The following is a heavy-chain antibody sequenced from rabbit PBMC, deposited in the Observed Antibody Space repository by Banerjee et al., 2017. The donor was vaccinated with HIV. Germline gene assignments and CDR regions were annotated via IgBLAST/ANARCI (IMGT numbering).Heavy chain of an antibody. CDR1: GFSFSSNYY. Sequence: QSLEESGGDLVKPGASLTLTCTASGFSFSSNYYMCWVRQAPGKGLEWIACIDASSGGGPVYATWAKGRFTISKTSSTTVTLQMTSLTAADTATYFCARGDGAYAGYDGLWGPGTLVTVS. CDR3: ARGDGAYAGYDGL. J-gene: IGHJ6*01. CDR2: IDASSGGGP. V-gene: IGHV1S40*01. D-gene: IGHD7-1*01.